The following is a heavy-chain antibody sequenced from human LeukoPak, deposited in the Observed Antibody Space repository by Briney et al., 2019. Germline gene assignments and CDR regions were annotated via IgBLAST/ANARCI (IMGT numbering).Heavy chain of an antibody. V-gene: IGHV4-4*07. CDR3: ARWADYSSSYWFDP. D-gene: IGHD6-6*01. CDR1: GGSISTYY. J-gene: IGHJ5*02. CDR2: IYTSGST. Sequence: SETLSLTCTVSGGSISTYYWSWIRQPAGKGLEWVGRIYTSGSTNYNPSLKSRVTMSVDTSKNQFSLKLSSVTAADTAVYYCARWADYSSSYWFDPWGQGTLVTVSS.